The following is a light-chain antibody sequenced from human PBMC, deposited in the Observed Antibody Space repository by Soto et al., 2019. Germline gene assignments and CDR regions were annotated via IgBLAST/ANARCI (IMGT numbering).Light chain of an antibody. CDR2: WAS. CDR1: PSLLFNARDY. V-gene: IGKV4-1*01. CDR3: PQHFTTPLT. J-gene: IGKJ4*02. Sequence: IMMTQSPEALTLSLGERATISCKSKPSLLFNARDYLAWYQQKSGRPPKMLLYWASKRESGIPDRFVGSGSGTSFPLPIIPRQSEDVAVYYCPQHFTTPLTFGGGNRVALK.